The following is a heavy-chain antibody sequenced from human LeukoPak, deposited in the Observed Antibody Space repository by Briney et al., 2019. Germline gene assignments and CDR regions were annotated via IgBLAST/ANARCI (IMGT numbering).Heavy chain of an antibody. J-gene: IGHJ4*02. CDR2: INPNSGGT. D-gene: IGHD6-13*01. Sequence: ASVKVSCKASGYTFTGYYMHWVRQAPGQGLEWMGQINPNSGGTNYAQKFQGRVTMTRDTSISTAYMELSRLRSDDTAVYYYAFIAAAGTGGDFDYWGQGTLVTVSS. CDR1: GYTFTGYY. V-gene: IGHV1-2*06. CDR3: AFIAAAGTGGDFDY.